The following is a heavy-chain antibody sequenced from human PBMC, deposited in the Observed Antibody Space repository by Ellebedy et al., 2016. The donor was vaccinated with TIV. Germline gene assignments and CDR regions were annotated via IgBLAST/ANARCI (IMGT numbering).Heavy chain of an antibody. Sequence: GGSLRFSXAASGFTFSNAWMSWVRQAPGKGLEWVGRIKSKTDGGTTDYAAPVKGRFTISRDDSKTTLYLQMNGLRAEDTAVYYCARVIAVAGMDIEYFDYWGQGTLVTVSS. CDR2: IKSKTDGGTT. V-gene: IGHV3-15*01. CDR1: GFTFSNAW. J-gene: IGHJ4*02. D-gene: IGHD6-19*01. CDR3: ARVIAVAGMDIEYFDY.